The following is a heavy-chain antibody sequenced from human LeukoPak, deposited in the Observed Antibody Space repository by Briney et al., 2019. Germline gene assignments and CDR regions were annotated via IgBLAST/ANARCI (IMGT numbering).Heavy chain of an antibody. CDR2: INHSGST. CDR3: ARGATMVRGVIIVRYYFDC. D-gene: IGHD3-10*01. Sequence: PSETLSLTCAVYGGSFSGYYWSWIRQPPGKGLEWIGEINHSGSTNYNPSLKSRVTISVDTSKNQFSLKLSSVTAAGTAVYYCARGATMVRGVIIVRYYFDCWGQGTLVTVSS. J-gene: IGHJ4*02. V-gene: IGHV4-34*01. CDR1: GGSFSGYY.